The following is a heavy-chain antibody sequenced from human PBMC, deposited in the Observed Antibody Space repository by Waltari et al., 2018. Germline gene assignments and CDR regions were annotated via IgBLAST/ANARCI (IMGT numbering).Heavy chain of an antibody. CDR1: GVPFSGYY. Sequence: QVQLQQWGAGQLQPSETLSLTCAVYGVPFSGYYWGWIRQPPGKGLEWIGEINHNGNINRNPSLRSRLTMLIDTSKSQFALKLNSVTAANTGVYYCVRLEDCTGPGGNCYSADSFAMDVWGQGTMVTVSS. CDR2: INHNGNI. V-gene: IGHV4-34*02. J-gene: IGHJ6*02. CDR3: VRLEDCTGPGGNCYSADSFAMDV. D-gene: IGHD2-15*01.